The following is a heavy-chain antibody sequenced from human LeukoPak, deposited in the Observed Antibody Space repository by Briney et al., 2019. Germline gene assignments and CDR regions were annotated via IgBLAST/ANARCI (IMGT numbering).Heavy chain of an antibody. V-gene: IGHV3-30-3*01. Sequence: GGSLRLSCAASGFTFSSYAMHWVRQAPGKGLEWVAVISYDGSNKYYADSVKGRFTISRDNSKNTLYLQMNSLRAEDTAVYYCARVSWAYDYLWGSDYFDYWGQGTLVTVSS. CDR2: ISYDGSNK. J-gene: IGHJ4*02. D-gene: IGHD3-16*01. CDR1: GFTFSSYA. CDR3: ARVSWAYDYLWGSDYFDY.